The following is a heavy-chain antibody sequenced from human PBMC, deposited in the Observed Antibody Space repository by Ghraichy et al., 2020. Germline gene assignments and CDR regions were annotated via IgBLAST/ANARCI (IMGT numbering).Heavy chain of an antibody. Sequence: SETLSLTCIVSGGSISSYYWSWIRQPPGKGLEWIGYIYYSENTSYNPSLSTNYNPSLKSRVTISVDTSKNQLSLKLRSVTAADTAVYHCARHNLVAAISSFDYWGQGTLVTVSS. CDR1: GGSISSYY. V-gene: IGHV4-59*08. CDR2: IYYSENTSYNPSLST. CDR3: ARHNLVAAISSFDY. D-gene: IGHD2-21*02. J-gene: IGHJ4*02.